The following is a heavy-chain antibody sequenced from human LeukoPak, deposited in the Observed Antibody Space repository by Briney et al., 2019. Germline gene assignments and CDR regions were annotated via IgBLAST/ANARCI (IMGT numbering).Heavy chain of an antibody. D-gene: IGHD6-13*01. V-gene: IGHV4-59*08. J-gene: IGHJ4*02. CDR1: GGSISSYY. CDR3: ARHSSTNYGGYFDY. Sequence: SETLSLTCTVSGGSISSYYWSWIRQPPGKGLEWVGDIYYSGSTNYNPSLKSRVTISVDTSKNQFSLKLSSVTAADTAVYYCARHSSTNYGGYFDYWGQRTLVTVSS. CDR2: IYYSGST.